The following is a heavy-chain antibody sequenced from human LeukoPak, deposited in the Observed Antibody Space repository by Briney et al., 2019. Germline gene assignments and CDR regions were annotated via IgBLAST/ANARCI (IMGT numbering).Heavy chain of an antibody. V-gene: IGHV3-11*01. Sequence: GGSLRLSCAASGFTFNNHYMSWIRQAPGKGLEWVSYISNTGNTMDYAGSMKGRFTISRDNAKSSLYLQMNSLRAEDTAVYYCARGHWGLDVWGQGTTVTVSS. D-gene: IGHD7-27*01. J-gene: IGHJ6*02. CDR2: ISNTGNTM. CDR3: ARGHWGLDV. CDR1: GFTFNNHY.